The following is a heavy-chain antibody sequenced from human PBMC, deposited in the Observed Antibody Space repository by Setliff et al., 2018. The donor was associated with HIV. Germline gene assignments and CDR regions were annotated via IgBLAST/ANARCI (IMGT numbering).Heavy chain of an antibody. J-gene: IGHJ3*02. CDR3: ARQSGYTRGWDIFGVVAGSFDI. CDR1: GGSISSGTYY. CDR2: IYYSGNT. V-gene: IGHV4-39*01. Sequence: SETLSLTCSVSGGSISSGTYYWGWIRQPPGKGLEWIGTIYYSGNTYYRPSLKSRVTISVDTSTTQFSLRLNSVTAADTAVYFCARQSGYTRGWDIFGVVAGSFDIWGQGTMVTVSS. D-gene: IGHD3-3*01.